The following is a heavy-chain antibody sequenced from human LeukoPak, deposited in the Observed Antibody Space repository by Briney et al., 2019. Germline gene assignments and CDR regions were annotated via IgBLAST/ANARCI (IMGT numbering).Heavy chain of an antibody. CDR2: MKHDGSEK. D-gene: IGHD2/OR15-2a*01. V-gene: IGHV3-7*01. CDR3: ARKNGMDV. Sequence: GGSLRLSCAASGFTFSNYWMSWVRQAPGKGLEWVASMKHDGSEKHYLDPVKGRFTISRDNAKNSVYLQINALRAEDTAVYYCARKNGMDVWGRGTTVTVSS. CDR1: GFTFSNYW. J-gene: IGHJ6*02.